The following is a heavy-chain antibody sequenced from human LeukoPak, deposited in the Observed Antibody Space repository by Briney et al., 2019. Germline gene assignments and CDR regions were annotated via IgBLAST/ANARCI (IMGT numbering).Heavy chain of an antibody. Sequence: PSETLSLTCTVSGGSISSYYWSWIRQPAGKGLEWIGRIYTSGSTNYNPSLKSRVTMSVDTSKNQFSLKLSSVTAADTAVYYRARGLGITFGGVIAATDAFDIWGQGTMVTVSS. CDR1: GGSISSYY. D-gene: IGHD3-16*02. V-gene: IGHV4-4*07. CDR3: ARGLGITFGGVIAATDAFDI. J-gene: IGHJ3*02. CDR2: IYTSGST.